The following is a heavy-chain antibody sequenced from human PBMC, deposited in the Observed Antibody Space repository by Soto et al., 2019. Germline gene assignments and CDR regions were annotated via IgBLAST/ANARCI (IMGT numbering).Heavy chain of an antibody. CDR3: AKSLIVGATGGIDY. J-gene: IGHJ4*02. Sequence: SGGSLRLSCAASGFTFSSYGMHWVRQAPGKGLEWVAVISYDGSNKYYADSVKGRFTISRDNSKNTLYLQMNSLRAEDTAVYYCAKSLIVGATGGIDYWGQGTLVTVSS. V-gene: IGHV3-30*18. CDR1: GFTFSSYG. CDR2: ISYDGSNK. D-gene: IGHD1-26*01.